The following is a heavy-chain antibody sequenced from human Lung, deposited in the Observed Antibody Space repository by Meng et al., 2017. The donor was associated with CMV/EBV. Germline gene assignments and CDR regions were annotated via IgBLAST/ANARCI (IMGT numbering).Heavy chain of an antibody. CDR3: AREKDDWFDP. CDR1: GFTFSSYE. J-gene: IGHJ5*02. CDR2: ISSSGSTI. V-gene: IGHV3-48*03. Sequence: GGSLRLSCAVSGFTFSSYEMNWVRQAPGKELEWVSYISSSGSTIYYADSVKGRFTISRDNAKNSLYLQMNSLRAEDTAVYYCAREKDDWFDPWGQGNLVNSSS.